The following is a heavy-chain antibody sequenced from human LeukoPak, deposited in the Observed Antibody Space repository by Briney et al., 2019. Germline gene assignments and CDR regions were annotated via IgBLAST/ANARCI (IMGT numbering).Heavy chain of an antibody. CDR2: IVVGSGNT. Sequence: GTSVKVSCKASGFTFTSSAVQWVRQARGQRLEWIGWIVVGSGNTNYAQKFQERVTITRDMSTSTAYMELSSLRSEDTAVYYCAADPGSTASNAFDIWGQGTMVTVSS. V-gene: IGHV1-58*01. D-gene: IGHD4-11*01. CDR3: AADPGSTASNAFDI. J-gene: IGHJ3*02. CDR1: GFTFTSSA.